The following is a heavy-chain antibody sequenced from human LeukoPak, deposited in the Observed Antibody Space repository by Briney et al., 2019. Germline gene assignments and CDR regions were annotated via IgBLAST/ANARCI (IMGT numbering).Heavy chain of an antibody. CDR2: ISGPSSTI. J-gene: IGHJ2*01. V-gene: IGHV3-48*04. CDR3: ARGVHITVSGWHFDL. CDR1: GFPFNTFH. Sequence: GGSLRLSCAASGFPFNTFHINWVRQPPGKGLEWISFISGPSSTIDYADSVRGRFTISRDYARNSVYLQMNSLRVDDTAVYYCARGVHITVSGWHFDLWGRGAQVTVSS. D-gene: IGHD6-19*01.